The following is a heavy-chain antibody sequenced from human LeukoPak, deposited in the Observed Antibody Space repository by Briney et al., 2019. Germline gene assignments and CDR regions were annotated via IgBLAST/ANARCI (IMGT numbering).Heavy chain of an antibody. CDR2: ISGSGEDT. CDR1: GFTFSSYA. CDR3: AKSRVWFGELRWYYFDY. D-gene: IGHD3-10*01. J-gene: IGHJ4*02. V-gene: IGHV3-23*01. Sequence: GGSLRLSCAASGFTFSSYAMAWVRQAPGTGLEWVSAISGSGEDTYYADSVRGRFTISRDNSKNALYLQMNSLRAEDTAVYYCAKSRVWFGELRWYYFDYWGQGTLVTVSS.